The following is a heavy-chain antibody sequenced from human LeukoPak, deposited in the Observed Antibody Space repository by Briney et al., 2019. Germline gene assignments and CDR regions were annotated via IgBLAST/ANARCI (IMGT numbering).Heavy chain of an antibody. CDR1: GFTFSSYG. CDR3: ARDGDTAYGMDV. J-gene: IGHJ6*04. V-gene: IGHV3-33*08. CDR2: IWYDGSNK. Sequence: GGSLRLPCAASGFTFSSYGMHWVRQAPGKGLEWVAVIWYDGSNKYYADSVKGRFTISRDNSKNTLYLQMNSLRAEDTAVYSCARDGDTAYGMDVWGKGTTVTVSS. D-gene: IGHD5-18*01.